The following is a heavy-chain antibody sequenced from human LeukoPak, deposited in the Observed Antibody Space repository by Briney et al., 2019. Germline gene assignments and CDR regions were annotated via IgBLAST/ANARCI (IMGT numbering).Heavy chain of an antibody. CDR1: GDSVSSNSAA. CDR2: TYYRSKWYN. V-gene: IGHV6-1*01. J-gene: IGHJ4*02. CDR3: ARDLLAAAGTT. Sequence: SQTLSLTSAISGDSVSSNSAASNWLRHSPSGGLEWLGRTYYRSKWYNDYAVSVKSRITINPDTSKNQFSLQLNSVTPEDTAVYYCARDLLAAAGTTWGQETLVTVSS. D-gene: IGHD6-13*01.